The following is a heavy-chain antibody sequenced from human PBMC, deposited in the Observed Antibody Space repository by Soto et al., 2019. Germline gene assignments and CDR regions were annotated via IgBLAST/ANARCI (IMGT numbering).Heavy chain of an antibody. CDR2: IYYSGST. CDR3: AIHVPIDSPFEYSGYGQFDY. D-gene: IGHD5-12*01. Sequence: ASETLSHTCTVAGGSSISYYWSWIRQPPGKGLEWIGYIYYSGSTTYNPSLKSRVTISVDTSKNQFSLKLSSVTAADTAVYYCAIHVPIDSPFEYSGYGQFDYWGQGTLVTVSS. CDR1: GGSSISYY. V-gene: IGHV4-59*08. J-gene: IGHJ4*02.